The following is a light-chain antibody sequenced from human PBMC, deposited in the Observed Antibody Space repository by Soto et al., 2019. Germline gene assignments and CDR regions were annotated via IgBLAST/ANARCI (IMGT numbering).Light chain of an antibody. CDR2: DVS. CDR3: SSYTTISTYV. CDR1: SSDVGSYNY. Sequence: QSALTQPASVSGSPGQSITISCTGTSSDVGSYNYVSWYQQRPGNAPRLMIHDVSTRPSGVSNRFSGSKSGNTASLTISGLQAEDEADYYCSSYTTISTYVFGTGTKLTVL. J-gene: IGLJ1*01. V-gene: IGLV2-14*03.